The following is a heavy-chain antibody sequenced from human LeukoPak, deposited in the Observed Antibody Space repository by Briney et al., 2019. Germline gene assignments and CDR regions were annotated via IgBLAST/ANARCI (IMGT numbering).Heavy chain of an antibody. CDR1: GGSISSSRYY. CDR3: AREGRMGSY. Sequence: SETLSLTCTVSGGSISSSRYYWGWIRQPPGKGLEWIGSIYYSGSTYYNPSLKSRVTISVDTSKNQFSLKLSSVTAADTAVYYCAREGRMGSYWGQGTLVTVSS. J-gene: IGHJ4*02. CDR2: IYYSGST. V-gene: IGHV4-39*07. D-gene: IGHD3-16*01.